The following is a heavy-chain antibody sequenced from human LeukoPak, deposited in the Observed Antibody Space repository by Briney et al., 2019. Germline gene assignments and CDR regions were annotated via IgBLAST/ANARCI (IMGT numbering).Heavy chain of an antibody. D-gene: IGHD2-15*01. V-gene: IGHV3-23*01. CDR2: ISGSGDSI. Sequence: GGSLRLSCAASGFTFRKYAMSWVRQAPGKGVEWGSAISGSGDSIYFPGSVKCRFTISRDNSKNTLYLQMNSLRADDTAVYYCAKQSGGSCYSSFDYWGQGTLVTVSS. CDR1: GFTFRKYA. J-gene: IGHJ4*02. CDR3: AKQSGGSCYSSFDY.